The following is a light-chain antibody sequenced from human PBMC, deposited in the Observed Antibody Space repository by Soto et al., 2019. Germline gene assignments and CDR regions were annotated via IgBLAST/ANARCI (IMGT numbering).Light chain of an antibody. J-gene: IGKJ2*01. Sequence: EIVLTQSPGTXSLSPGERATXXXRASQSVSSSYLAWYQQKPGQAPRLLIYGASSRATGIPDRFSGSGSGTDFTLTISRLEPEDFAVYYCQQYGSSPPYXXGQGTKLEIK. CDR3: QQYGSSPPYX. CDR2: GAS. V-gene: IGKV3-20*01. CDR1: QSVSSSY.